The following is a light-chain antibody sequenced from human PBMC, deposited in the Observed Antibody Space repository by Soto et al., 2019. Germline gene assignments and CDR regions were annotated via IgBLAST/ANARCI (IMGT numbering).Light chain of an antibody. V-gene: IGKV1-27*01. CDR2: AAS. CDR1: QGISHY. J-gene: IGKJ3*01. CDR3: EKYNSAPRT. Sequence: DIQMTQSPSSLSASVGDRVTITCRASQGISHYLAWYQQKPGKVPKLLIYAASTLQSGVPSRFSDSGSGTDFTLTISGLQPEDVATYYCEKYNSAPRTFGPGTKVDIK.